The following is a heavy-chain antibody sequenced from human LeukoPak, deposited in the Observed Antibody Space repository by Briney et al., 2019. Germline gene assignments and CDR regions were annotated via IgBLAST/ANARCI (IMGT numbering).Heavy chain of an antibody. CDR3: ARDGLYNWNDLYFDY. J-gene: IGHJ4*02. CDR1: GYTFTSHY. D-gene: IGHD1-20*01. Sequence: ASVNVSCKASGYTFTSHYMHWVRQAPGQRLEWMGLINPSGGSTSYAQKFQGRVTMTRDTSTSTVYMELSSLRSEDTAVYFCARDGLYNWNDLYFDYWGQGTLVTVSS. CDR2: INPSGGST. V-gene: IGHV1-46*01.